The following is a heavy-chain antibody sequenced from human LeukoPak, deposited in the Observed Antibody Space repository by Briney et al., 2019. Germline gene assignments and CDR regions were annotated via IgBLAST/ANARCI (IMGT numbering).Heavy chain of an antibody. CDR3: ARGPRPDTPYNWFDP. Sequence: PGRSLRLSCAGSRFSFTYSWMNWVRQAPGKGLEWVANINQDGSDIYYVDSVKGRFTISRDNAKNSVYLQMNSLRAEDTAVYYCARGPRPDTPYNWFDPWGQGTLVIVSS. J-gene: IGHJ5*02. CDR1: RFSFTYSW. CDR2: INQDGSDI. V-gene: IGHV3-7*01.